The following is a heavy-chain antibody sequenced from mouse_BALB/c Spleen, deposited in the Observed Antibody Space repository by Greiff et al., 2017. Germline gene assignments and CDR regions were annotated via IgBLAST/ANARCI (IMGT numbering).Heavy chain of an antibody. CDR2: IDPANGNT. CDR3: ALPYGRRNFYY. Sequence: VHVKQSGAELVKPGASVKLSCTASGFNIKDTYMHWVKQRPEQGLEWIGRIDPANGNTKYDPKFQGKATITADTSSNTAYLQLSSLTSEDTAVYYCALPYGRRNFYYWGQGTTLTVSS. V-gene: IGHV14-3*02. D-gene: IGHD1-1*01. CDR1: GFNIKDTY. J-gene: IGHJ2*01.